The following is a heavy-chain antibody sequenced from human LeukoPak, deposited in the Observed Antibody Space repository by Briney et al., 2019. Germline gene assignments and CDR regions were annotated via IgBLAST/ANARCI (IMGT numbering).Heavy chain of an antibody. CDR2: ISAYNGNT. CDR3: ARGGVGATIFYYYYMDV. Sequence: ASVKVSCKASGYTFTSYGISWVRQAPGQGLEWMGWISAYNGNTNYAQKLQGRVTMTTDTSTSTAYMELRSLRSDDTAVYYCARGGVGATIFYYYYMDVWGKGTTVTVSS. V-gene: IGHV1-18*01. J-gene: IGHJ6*03. D-gene: IGHD1-26*01. CDR1: GYTFTSYG.